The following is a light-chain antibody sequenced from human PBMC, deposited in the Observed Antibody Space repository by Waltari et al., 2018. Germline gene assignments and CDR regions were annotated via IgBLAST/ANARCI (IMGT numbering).Light chain of an antibody. V-gene: IGKV3-11*01. Sequence: EIVLTQSPATLSLSPGERATLSCRASQSVNSYLAWYQQKPGQAPRLLIYDAYNRATGIPARFSGSGSGTDFTLTISSLEPEDFAVYYCQQRSNWPTFGGGTKVEIK. CDR3: QQRSNWPT. J-gene: IGKJ4*01. CDR2: DAY. CDR1: QSVNSY.